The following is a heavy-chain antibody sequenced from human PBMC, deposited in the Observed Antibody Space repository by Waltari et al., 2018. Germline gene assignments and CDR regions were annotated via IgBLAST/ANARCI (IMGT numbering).Heavy chain of an antibody. J-gene: IGHJ4*02. Sequence: QVQLVQSGAEVKKPGSSVKVSCKASGGTFSSYAISWVRQAPGQGLEWMGGIIPIFGTANYAQKFQGRVTMTRDTSISTAYMELSRLRSDDTAVYYCARANRGGGSYYIDYWGQGTLVTVSS. CDR1: GGTFSSYA. V-gene: IGHV1-69*05. CDR2: IIPIFGTA. D-gene: IGHD2-15*01. CDR3: ARANRGGGSYYIDY.